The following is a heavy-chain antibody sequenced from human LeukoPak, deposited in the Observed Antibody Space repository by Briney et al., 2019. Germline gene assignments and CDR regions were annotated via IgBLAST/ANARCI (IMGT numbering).Heavy chain of an antibody. CDR1: GGSFSGYY. D-gene: IGHD3-10*01. V-gene: IGHV4-34*01. CDR3: ARGGRKYYGSGSRPGGNYYMDV. J-gene: IGHJ6*03. CDR2: INHSGST. Sequence: PSETLSLTCAVYGGSFSGYYWSWIRQPPGKGLEWIGEINHSGSTNYNPSLKSRVTISVDTSKNQFSLKLSSVTAADTAVYYCARGGRKYYGSGSRPGGNYYMDVWGKGTTVTISS.